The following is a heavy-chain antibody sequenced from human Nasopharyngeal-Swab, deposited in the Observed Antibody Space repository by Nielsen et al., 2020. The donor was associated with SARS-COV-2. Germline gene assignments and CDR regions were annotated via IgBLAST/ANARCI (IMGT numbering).Heavy chain of an antibody. V-gene: IGHV4-61*02. J-gene: IGHJ4*02. CDR3: ASTAMGIGIGSEYYFDY. CDR1: GGSISSGSYY. CDR2: IYTSGGT. D-gene: IGHD5-18*01. Sequence: SETLSLTCTVSGGSISSGSYYWSWIRQPAGKGLEWIGRIYTSGGTNYNPSLKSRVTISVDTSKNQFSLKLSSVTAADTAVYYCASTAMGIGIGSEYYFDYWGQGTLVTVSS.